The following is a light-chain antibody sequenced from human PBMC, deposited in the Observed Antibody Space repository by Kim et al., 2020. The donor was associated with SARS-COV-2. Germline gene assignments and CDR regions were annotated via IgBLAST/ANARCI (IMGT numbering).Light chain of an antibody. V-gene: IGLV3-1*01. CDR3: QAWDSSTFVV. J-gene: IGLJ2*01. Sequence: SYELTQPPSVSVSPGQTDSITCSGYKLADKYVCWYQQKPGQSPVLVMYQDNRRPSGIPERFSGSNSGNTATLTISGTQAMDEADYYCQAWDSSTFVVFGGGTQLTVL. CDR2: QDN. CDR1: KLADKY.